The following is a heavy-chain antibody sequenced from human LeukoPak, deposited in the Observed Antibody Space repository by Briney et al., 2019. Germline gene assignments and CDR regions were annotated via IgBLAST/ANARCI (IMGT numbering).Heavy chain of an antibody. Sequence: EASVKVSCKSSGYTFTSYGIIWVRQAPGQGLEWMGWISAYNGNTNYAQKLQGRVTMTTDTSTSTAYMELRSLRSDDTAVYYCARGTPTRSFDYWGQGTLVTVSS. CDR2: ISAYNGNT. CDR3: ARGTPTRSFDY. D-gene: IGHD1-1*01. J-gene: IGHJ4*02. V-gene: IGHV1-18*01. CDR1: GYTFTSYG.